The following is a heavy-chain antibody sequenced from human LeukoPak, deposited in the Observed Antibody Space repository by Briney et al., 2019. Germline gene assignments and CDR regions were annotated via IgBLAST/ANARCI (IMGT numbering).Heavy chain of an antibody. V-gene: IGHV3-21*01. CDR3: ARAVSSSWYRGNPDSYYYMDV. CDR1: GFTFSRYS. Sequence: GGSLRLSCAGSGFTFSRYSMNWVRQAPGKGLEWVASISSSSTYIYYADSVKGRFTISRDNAKDSQTLQMNSLRADDTAVYYCARAVSSSWYRGNPDSYYYMDVWGKGTTVTISS. J-gene: IGHJ6*03. D-gene: IGHD6-13*01. CDR2: ISSSSTYI.